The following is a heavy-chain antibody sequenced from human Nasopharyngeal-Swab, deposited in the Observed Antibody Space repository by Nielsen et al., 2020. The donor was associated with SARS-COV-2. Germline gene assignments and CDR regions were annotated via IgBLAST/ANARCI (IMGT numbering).Heavy chain of an antibody. CDR3: APDPNWGLGY. V-gene: IGHV3-23*01. CDR2: ITVSGDAT. Sequence: GGSLRLSCAASGFTFNSYVMIWVRQAPGEGLEWVSYITVSGDATNYAESVKGRFTISRDNSKSLLYLQMNSLRVEDTATYYCAPDPNWGLGYWGRGTLVTVSS. CDR1: GFTFNSYV. J-gene: IGHJ4*02. D-gene: IGHD7-27*01.